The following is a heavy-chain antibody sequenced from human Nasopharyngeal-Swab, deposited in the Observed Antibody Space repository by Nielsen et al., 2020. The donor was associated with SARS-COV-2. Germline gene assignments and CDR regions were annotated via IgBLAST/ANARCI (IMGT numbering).Heavy chain of an antibody. Sequence: GESLKISCAASEFTFSTYSMHWVRQAPGKGLEWVAVISYDGANKYDADSVRGRFTISRDNSKDTLYLQMNSLRGEDTAVYYCAKEGPGMFGVVGLDVWGQGTTVTVSS. J-gene: IGHJ6*02. CDR2: ISYDGANK. D-gene: IGHD3-3*01. CDR3: AKEGPGMFGVVGLDV. CDR1: EFTFSTYS. V-gene: IGHV3-30*18.